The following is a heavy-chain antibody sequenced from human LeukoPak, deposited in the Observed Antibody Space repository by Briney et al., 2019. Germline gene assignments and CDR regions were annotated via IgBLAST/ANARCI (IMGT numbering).Heavy chain of an antibody. CDR3: ATGGDHGGNSDFDY. J-gene: IGHJ4*02. CDR1: GFTFSSYS. CDR2: ISSSSSYI. Sequence: GGSLRLSCAASGFTFSSYSMNWVRQAPGKGLEWVSSISSSSSYIYYADSVKGRFTISRDNAKNSLYLQMNSLRAEDTAVYYCATGGDHGGNSDFDYWGQGTLVTVSS. D-gene: IGHD4-23*01. V-gene: IGHV3-21*01.